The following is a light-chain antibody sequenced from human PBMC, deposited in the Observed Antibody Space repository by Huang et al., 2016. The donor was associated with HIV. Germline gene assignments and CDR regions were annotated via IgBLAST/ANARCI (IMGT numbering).Light chain of an antibody. J-gene: IGKJ1*01. CDR1: QGIGND. Sequence: AIQMTQSPSSLSASVGDRVTVTCRASQGIGNDLGWYQQKPGKAPKLLIYAASSLQSGVPSRFSGSGSGTDFTLTISSLQPEDFATYYCLQDYNYPRMFGQGTKVEIK. CDR3: LQDYNYPRM. CDR2: AAS. V-gene: IGKV1-6*01.